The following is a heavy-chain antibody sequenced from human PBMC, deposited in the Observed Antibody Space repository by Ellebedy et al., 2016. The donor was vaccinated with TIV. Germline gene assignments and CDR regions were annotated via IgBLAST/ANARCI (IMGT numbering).Heavy chain of an antibody. D-gene: IGHD5-18*01. J-gene: IGHJ4*02. Sequence: SETLSLTXTVSGGSVSSGSYYWSWIRQPPGKGLEWIGYIYYSGSTNYNPSLKSRVTISVDTSKNQFSLKLSSVTAADTAVYYCARHQAGKDTAMVGVGPRNIRALAYWGQGTLVTVSS. V-gene: IGHV4-61*01. CDR3: ARHQAGKDTAMVGVGPRNIRALAY. CDR2: IYYSGST. CDR1: GGSVSSGSYY.